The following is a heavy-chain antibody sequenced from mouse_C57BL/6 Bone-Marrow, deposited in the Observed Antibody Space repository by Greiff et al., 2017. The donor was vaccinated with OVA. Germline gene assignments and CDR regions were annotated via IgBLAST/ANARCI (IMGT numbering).Heavy chain of an antibody. J-gene: IGHJ3*01. Sequence: EVHLVESGGDLVKPGGSLKLSCAASGFTFSSYGMSWVRQTPDKRLEWVATISSGGSYTYYPDSVKGRFTISRDNAKNTLYLQMSSLKSEDTAMYYCARQVYYDYDPFAYWGQGTLVTVSA. CDR3: ARQVYYDYDPFAY. CDR1: GFTFSSYG. V-gene: IGHV5-6*01. D-gene: IGHD2-4*01. CDR2: ISSGGSYT.